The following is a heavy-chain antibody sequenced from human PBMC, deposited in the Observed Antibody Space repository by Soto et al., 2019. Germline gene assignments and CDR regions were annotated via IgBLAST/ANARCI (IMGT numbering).Heavy chain of an antibody. D-gene: IGHD3-22*01. CDR1: GDFIRDYY. Sequence: SETLSLTCTTSGDFIRDYYWSWIRQPPGKGLEWIGYIYDSGFTNYNPSLKSRVTISADTSKNQFSLKLTSVTAADTAVYYCARDRAYYDSNGFYFDYWGQGTLVTVSS. CDR2: IYDSGFT. V-gene: IGHV4-59*01. J-gene: IGHJ4*02. CDR3: ARDRAYYDSNGFYFDY.